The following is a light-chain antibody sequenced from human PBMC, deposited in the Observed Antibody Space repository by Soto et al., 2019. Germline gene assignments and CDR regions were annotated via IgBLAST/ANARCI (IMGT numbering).Light chain of an antibody. CDR2: GAS. V-gene: IGKV3-11*01. J-gene: IGKJ5*01. Sequence: EIVLTQSPGTLSLSPGERATLSCRASQSVSSNLAWYQQKPGQPPRLLIYGASTRATGIPDRFSGSGSGTDFTLTISSLEPEDFAVYYCQQRRSWPPTITFGQGTRLEIK. CDR1: QSVSSN. CDR3: QQRRSWPPTIT.